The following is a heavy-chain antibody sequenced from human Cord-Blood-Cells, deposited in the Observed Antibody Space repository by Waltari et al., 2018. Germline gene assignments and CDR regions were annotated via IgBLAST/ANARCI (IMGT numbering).Heavy chain of an antibody. V-gene: IGHV1-8*03. CDR2: MNPNSGNT. J-gene: IGHJ3*02. CDR1: GYTFPSYH. CDR3: LYCGGDCYAFDI. D-gene: IGHD2-21*02. Sequence: QVQLVQSGAEVKKPGASLKVSCKASGYTFPSYHINWVRQATGQGLEWMGWMNPNSGNTGYAQKFQGRVTITRNTSISTAYMELSSLRSEDTAVYYCLYCGGDCYAFDIWGQGTMVTVSS.